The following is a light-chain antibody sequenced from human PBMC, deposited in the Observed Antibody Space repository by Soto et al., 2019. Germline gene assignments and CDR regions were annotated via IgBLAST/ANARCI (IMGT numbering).Light chain of an antibody. CDR1: SGHNNYA. J-gene: IGLJ2*01. V-gene: IGLV4-69*01. CDR2: LNSDGSH. Sequence: QSVLTQSPSASASLGASVKLTCTLSSGHNNYAIAWHQQQPEKGPRYLMKLNSDGSHSKGDGIPDRFSGSSSGTERHLTISSLQSEDEADYYCQTWGTGIVVFGGGTKLTVL. CDR3: QTWGTGIVV.